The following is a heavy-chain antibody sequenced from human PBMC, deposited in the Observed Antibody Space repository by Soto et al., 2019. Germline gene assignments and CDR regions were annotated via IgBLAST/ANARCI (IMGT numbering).Heavy chain of an antibody. D-gene: IGHD3-10*01. V-gene: IGHV2-5*02. Sequence: QSTLKESGPTLVKPTQTLTLTCTFSGFSLSTSGVGVGWIRQPPVKALEWLALIYWDDDKRYSPSLKSRLTNTKDTSKNQVFLTMTNMDPGDTAKYYCAHSWYYGSGELNWGQGTLVTVSS. CDR1: GFSLSTSGVG. CDR2: IYWDDDK. J-gene: IGHJ4*02. CDR3: AHSWYYGSGELN.